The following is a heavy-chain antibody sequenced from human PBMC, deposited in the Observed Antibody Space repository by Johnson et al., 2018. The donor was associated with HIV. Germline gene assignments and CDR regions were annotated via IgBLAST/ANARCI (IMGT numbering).Heavy chain of an antibody. CDR3: ARDSLLRFLEWFS. CDR1: GFMFDDYG. CDR2: INWNGGRT. V-gene: IGHV3-20*04. J-gene: IGHJ3*01. Sequence: EQLVVSGGGVVRPGGSLRLSCAASGFMFDDYGMSWVRQVPGKGLEWVSHINWNGGRTGYADSMKGRFTISRDNAKKSLYMQMNSLRAEDTAVYYCARDSLLRFLEWFSWGQGTMVTVSS. D-gene: IGHD3-3*01.